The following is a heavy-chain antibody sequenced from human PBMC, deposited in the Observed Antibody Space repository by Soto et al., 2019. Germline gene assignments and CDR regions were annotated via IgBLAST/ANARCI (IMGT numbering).Heavy chain of an antibody. CDR3: GRDTAGLSY. CDR1: GLTFSNFR. J-gene: IGHJ4*02. V-gene: IGHV3-74*01. Sequence: EVQLVESGGGLVQPGGSLRLSCAASGLTFSNFRMHWVRQAPGKGLVWVALISNDGRSTNHADSVKGRFTISRDNAKSTLYLQLNSLRAEDTAVYYCGRDTAGLSYWGQGTLVTVSS. CDR2: ISNDGRST. D-gene: IGHD2-21*02.